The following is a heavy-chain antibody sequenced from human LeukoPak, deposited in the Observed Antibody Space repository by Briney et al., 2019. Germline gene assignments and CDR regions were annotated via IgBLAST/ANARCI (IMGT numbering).Heavy chain of an antibody. CDR3: ARPPTAGYSSGWYQDAFDI. V-gene: IGHV3-21*01. CDR1: GFTFSSYA. D-gene: IGHD6-19*01. CDR2: ISSSSSYI. Sequence: PGGSLRLSCAASGFTFSSYAMSWARQAPGKGLEWVSSISSSSSYIYYADSVKGRFTISRDNAKNSLYLQMNSLRAEDTAVYYCARPPTAGYSSGWYQDAFDIWGQGTMVTVSS. J-gene: IGHJ3*02.